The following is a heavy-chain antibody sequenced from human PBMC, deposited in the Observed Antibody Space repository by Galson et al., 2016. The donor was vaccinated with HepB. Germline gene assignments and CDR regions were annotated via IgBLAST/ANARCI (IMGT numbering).Heavy chain of an antibody. J-gene: IGHJ4*02. CDR3: ARFRGATHAACFDY. CDR1: GFTLRSHS. V-gene: IGHV3-21*01. CDR2: ISSSGIST. D-gene: IGHD3-16*01. Sequence: RLSCAASGFTLRSHSITWVRQAPGKGLEWVSSISSSGISTFYADSVKGRFTISRDNAENSLYLQMNGLRAEDTAVYYCARFRGATHAACFDYWGQGTLVTVSP.